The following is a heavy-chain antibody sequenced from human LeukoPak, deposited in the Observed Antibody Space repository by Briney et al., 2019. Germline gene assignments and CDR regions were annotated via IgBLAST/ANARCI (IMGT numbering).Heavy chain of an antibody. CDR1: GASTSKDY. J-gene: IGHJ3*01. CDR3: VRASVDTGGAFDV. Sequence: SETLSLTCTVSGASTSKDYWAWIRQPPGKGLEWIGYVTHSDFNKANGDITNYNPSLESRVTTSPDTPRNQFSLKLTSMTAADTAIYYCVRASVDTGGAFDVWGQGTVVTVSS. V-gene: IGHV4-59*01. CDR2: VTHSDFNKANGDIT. D-gene: IGHD2-8*02.